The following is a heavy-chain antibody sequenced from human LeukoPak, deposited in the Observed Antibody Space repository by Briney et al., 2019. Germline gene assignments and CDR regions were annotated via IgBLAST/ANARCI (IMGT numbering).Heavy chain of an antibody. D-gene: IGHD2-2*01. V-gene: IGHV3-7*01. CDR2: IKQDGSEK. CDR1: GFTFSSYW. CDR3: ARPKLGHCSSTSCYGAFDI. Sequence: GGSLRLSCAASGFTFSSYWMSWVRQAPGKGLEWVANIKQDGSEKYYVDSVKGRFTISRDNAKNSLYLQMNSLRAEDTAVYYCARPKLGHCSSTSCYGAFDIWGQGTMVTVSS. J-gene: IGHJ3*02.